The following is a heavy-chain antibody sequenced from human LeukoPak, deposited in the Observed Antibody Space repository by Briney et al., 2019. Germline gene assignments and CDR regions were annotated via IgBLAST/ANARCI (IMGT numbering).Heavy chain of an antibody. CDR1: GYTFTSYD. J-gene: IGHJ6*02. CDR3: ARGRHHLWSGGYYYYGMDV. Sequence: GASVKVSCKASGYTFTSYDINWVRQATGQGLEWMGWMNPNSGNTGYAQKFQGRVTMTRNTSISTAYMELSSLRSEDTAVYYCARGRHHLWSGGYYYYGMDVWGQGTTVTVSS. D-gene: IGHD3-3*02. V-gene: IGHV1-8*01. CDR2: MNPNSGNT.